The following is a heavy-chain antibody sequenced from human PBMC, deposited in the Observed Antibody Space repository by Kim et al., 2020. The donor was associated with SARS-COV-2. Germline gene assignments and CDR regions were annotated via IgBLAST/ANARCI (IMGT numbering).Heavy chain of an antibody. CDR2: ISSNGDST. Sequence: GGSLRLSCAASGFTFSSYAMHWVRQASGKGLEYVSAISSNGDSTDYANAAKVRVTISIDNSKYTMTLQMGILRPEDMDTYYCSRDPTPAASYDFYDEIDV. CDR3: SRDPTPAASYDFYDEIDV. J-gene: IGHJ3*01. V-gene: IGHV3-64*01. CDR1: GFTFSSYA. D-gene: IGHD2-2*01.